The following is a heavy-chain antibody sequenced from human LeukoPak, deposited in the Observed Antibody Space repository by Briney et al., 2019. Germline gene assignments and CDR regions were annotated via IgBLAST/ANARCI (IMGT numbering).Heavy chain of an antibody. CDR3: ARTPPSYYFDY. Sequence: SETLSLTCTVSGGSIISSYWSWIRQPAGKGLEWIGRIYTSGSTNYNPSLKSRVTISVDKSKNQFSLKLSSVTAADTAVYYCARTPPSYYFDYWGQGTLVTVSS. CDR1: GGSIISSY. V-gene: IGHV4-4*07. CDR2: IYTSGST. J-gene: IGHJ4*02. D-gene: IGHD2-15*01.